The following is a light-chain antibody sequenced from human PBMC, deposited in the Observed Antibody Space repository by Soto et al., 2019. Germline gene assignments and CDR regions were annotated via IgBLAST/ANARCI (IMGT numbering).Light chain of an antibody. CDR1: RSISRW. J-gene: IGKJ5*01. V-gene: IGKV1-5*01. Sequence: DIPVTKSAYALSASLGDRVTITCLAGRSISRWLAWCQQKPGKAPKLLIYDASSLESGVPSRFSGSGSGTEFTLTISSLQPDDFATYYCQQYNNYWTFGQGTRLEI. CDR2: DAS. CDR3: QQYNNYWT.